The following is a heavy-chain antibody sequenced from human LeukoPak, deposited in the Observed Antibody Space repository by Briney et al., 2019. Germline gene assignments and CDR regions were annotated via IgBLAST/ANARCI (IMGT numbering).Heavy chain of an antibody. D-gene: IGHD6-19*01. Sequence: GGSLRLSCAASGFTFSGSAMHWVRQASGKGLEWVGRIRSKANSYETAYAASVKGRFTISRDDSKNTAYLQMNSLKTEDTAVYYCTRRIAVAGDNWFDPWGQGTLVTVSS. CDR3: TRRIAVAGDNWFDP. CDR1: GFTFSGSA. V-gene: IGHV3-73*01. J-gene: IGHJ5*02. CDR2: IRSKANSYET.